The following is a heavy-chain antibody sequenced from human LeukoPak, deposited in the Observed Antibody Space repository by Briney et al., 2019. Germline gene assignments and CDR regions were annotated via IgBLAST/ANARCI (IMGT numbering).Heavy chain of an antibody. J-gene: IGHJ4*02. Sequence: GGSLRLSCAASGFTFNTYTMNWVRQAPGKGLEWVSYISGSSGIIDYADSVRGRFTISRDNAKNSLYLQMNSLRAEDTAVYYCARDQSEEGLGYFDYWGQGTLVTVSS. CDR2: ISGSSGII. CDR3: ARDQSEEGLGYFDY. D-gene: IGHD7-27*01. V-gene: IGHV3-48*01. CDR1: GFTFNTYT.